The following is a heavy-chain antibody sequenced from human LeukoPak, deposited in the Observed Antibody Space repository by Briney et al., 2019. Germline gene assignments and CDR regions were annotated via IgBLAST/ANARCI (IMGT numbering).Heavy chain of an antibody. Sequence: PGGSLSLSCAVFGFTFISYAMSWVRQAPGKGLEWVSTISASGGSTYYADSVKGRFTISIDNSKNTLYLQMSSLRVEDTARYYCAKARFYDLLTGFPPDWGQGTLVTVSS. CDR2: ISASGGST. CDR3: AKARFYDLLTGFPPD. CDR1: GFTFISYA. D-gene: IGHD3-9*01. J-gene: IGHJ4*02. V-gene: IGHV3-23*01.